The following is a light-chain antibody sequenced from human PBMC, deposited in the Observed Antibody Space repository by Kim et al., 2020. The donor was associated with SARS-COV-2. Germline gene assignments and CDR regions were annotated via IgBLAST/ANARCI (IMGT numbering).Light chain of an antibody. CDR1: QSVSTY. Sequence: SLSPRKRATLSCRAGQSVSTYLAWYQQKPGQSPRLLIYGAFNRAPGIPDRFSGSESGTDFTLTISGLEPEDFAVYYCQQYHTSPYNFGPGTKLEI. CDR3: QQYHTSPYN. J-gene: IGKJ2*01. CDR2: GAF. V-gene: IGKV3-20*01.